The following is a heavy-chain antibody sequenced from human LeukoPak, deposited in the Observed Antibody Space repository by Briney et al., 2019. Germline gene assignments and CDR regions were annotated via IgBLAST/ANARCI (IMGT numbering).Heavy chain of an antibody. D-gene: IGHD2/OR15-2a*01. J-gene: IGHJ4*02. CDR1: GFTFSFYG. Sequence: GGSLSLSCSTSGFTFSFYGMHWVRQAPGKGLEWVAFIQYVGSYKFYADSVQGRFSISRDNSKNTLFLQMNSLRAEDTAIYYCAKTSDQLLYSKFDFWGQGTLVTVSS. V-gene: IGHV3-30*02. CDR2: IQYVGSYK. CDR3: AKTSDQLLYSKFDF.